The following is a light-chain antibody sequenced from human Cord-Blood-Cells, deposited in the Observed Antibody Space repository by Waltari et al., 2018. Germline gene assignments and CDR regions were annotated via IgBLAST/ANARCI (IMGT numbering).Light chain of an antibody. Sequence: QSALTQPASVSGSPGQSLTISCTGTSSDVGGYNYVSWYQQHPGKAPKRMVYDVSKRPSAVSNRFSGSKSGNTASLTISGLQAEDEADYYCSSYTSSSTWVFGGGTKLTVL. CDR2: DVS. J-gene: IGLJ3*02. V-gene: IGLV2-14*01. CDR3: SSYTSSSTWV. CDR1: SSDVGGYNY.